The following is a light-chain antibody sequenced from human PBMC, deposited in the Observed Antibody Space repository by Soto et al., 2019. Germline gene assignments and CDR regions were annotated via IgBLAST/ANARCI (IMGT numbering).Light chain of an antibody. V-gene: IGKV1-39*01. CDR1: QSISSY. CDR3: QQSYSTRLT. CDR2: AAS. Sequence: DIQMTQSPSSLSASVGDRVTITCRASQSISSYLNWYQQKPGKAPKLRIYAASSLQSGVPSRFRGSGSGTDFTLTISSLQPEDFATYYCQQSYSTRLTFGGGTKVEIK. J-gene: IGKJ4*01.